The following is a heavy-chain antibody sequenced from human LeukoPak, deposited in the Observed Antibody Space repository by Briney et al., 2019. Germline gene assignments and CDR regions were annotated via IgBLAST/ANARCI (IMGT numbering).Heavy chain of an antibody. CDR2: INPSGGST. CDR1: GYTFTGYY. J-gene: IGHJ4*02. Sequence: ASVKVSCKASGYTFTGYYMHWVRQAPGQGLEWMGIINPSGGSTSYAQKFQGRVTMTRDTSTSTVYMELSSLRSEDTAVYYCARGNLDYDILTGPGSLFDYWGQGTLVTVSS. V-gene: IGHV1-46*01. D-gene: IGHD3-9*01. CDR3: ARGNLDYDILTGPGSLFDY.